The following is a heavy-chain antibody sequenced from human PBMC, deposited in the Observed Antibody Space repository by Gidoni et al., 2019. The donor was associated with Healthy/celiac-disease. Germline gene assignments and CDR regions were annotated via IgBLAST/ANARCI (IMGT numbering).Heavy chain of an antibody. Sequence: QVQLVQSGAEVKKPGASVKVSCKASGYTFTSYGISWVRQAPGQGLEWMGWISAYNGNTNYAQKLQGRVTMTTDTSTSTAYMELRSLRSDDTAVYYCARDSLGRGYNGVNYYYYGMDVWGQGTTVTVSS. CDR2: ISAYNGNT. CDR3: ARDSLGRGYNGVNYYYYGMDV. D-gene: IGHD5-12*01. V-gene: IGHV1-18*01. CDR1: GYTFTSYG. J-gene: IGHJ6*02.